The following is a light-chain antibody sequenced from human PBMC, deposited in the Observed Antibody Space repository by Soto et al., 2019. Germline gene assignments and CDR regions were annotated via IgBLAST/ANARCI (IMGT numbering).Light chain of an antibody. Sequence: GPRGHAITIYYPGTSSYVGGYNYVSWYQQHPGKAPKLMVYDVSNRPSGVSNRFSGSKSGNTASLTISGLQAEDEDDYYCSSYTSSSTYVFGTGTKVTVL. J-gene: IGLJ1*01. CDR2: DVS. CDR3: SSYTSSSTYV. CDR1: SSYVGGYNY. V-gene: IGLV2-14*04.